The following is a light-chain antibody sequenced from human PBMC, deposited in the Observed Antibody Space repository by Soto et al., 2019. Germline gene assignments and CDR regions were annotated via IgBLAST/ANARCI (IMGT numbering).Light chain of an antibody. Sequence: ENVLTQSPGTLSLSPGERATLSCRASQTVRSNYLAWYQQKPGQTPRLLIYEASSRFTGIPDRFTGSGSGTDLTLTINRLEPEDIAIYFCQQYGSLPRTFGQGSKVEGK. V-gene: IGKV3-20*01. CDR2: EAS. CDR3: QQYGSLPRT. J-gene: IGKJ1*01. CDR1: QTVRSNY.